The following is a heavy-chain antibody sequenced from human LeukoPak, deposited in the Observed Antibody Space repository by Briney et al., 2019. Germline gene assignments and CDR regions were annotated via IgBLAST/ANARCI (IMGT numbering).Heavy chain of an antibody. CDR2: INQHGSDE. D-gene: IGHD6-6*01. V-gene: IGHV3-7*01. J-gene: IGHJ4*02. CDR3: ARTDTSSSGYFDY. Sequence: GGSLRLSCEASGFMFSNYGIHWVRQAPGKGLEWVANINQHGSDEKYVDAVKGRFTISRDNGKNSLYLQMNSLRADDTAVYYCARTDTSSSGYFDYWGQGTLVTVSS. CDR1: GFMFSNYG.